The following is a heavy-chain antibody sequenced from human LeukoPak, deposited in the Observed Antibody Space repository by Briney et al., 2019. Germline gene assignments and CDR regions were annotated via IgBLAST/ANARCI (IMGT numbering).Heavy chain of an antibody. CDR2: ISTSSSYI. Sequence: GGSLRLSCAASGFTFSSYWMSWVRQSPGKGLEWVSSISTSSSYIYYADSLKGRFTISRDDAKNSLYLQMNSLRAEDTAVYYCVGDRVAYGFDYWGQGTLVTVSS. D-gene: IGHD3-3*01. CDR1: GFTFSSYW. CDR3: VGDRVAYGFDY. J-gene: IGHJ4*02. V-gene: IGHV3-21*01.